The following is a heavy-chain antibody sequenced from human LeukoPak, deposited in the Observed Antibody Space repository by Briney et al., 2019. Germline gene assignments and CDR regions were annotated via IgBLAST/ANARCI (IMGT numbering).Heavy chain of an antibody. J-gene: IGHJ3*02. CDR2: IYHSGST. V-gene: IGHV4-30-2*01. CDR1: GGSISSGGYS. Sequence: SETLSLTCAVSGGSISSGGYSWSWIRQPPGKGLEWIGYIYHSGSTYYNPSLKSRVTISVDRSKNQFSLKLSSVTAADTAVYYCARASNYYDSSGYRHNAFDIWGQGTMVTVSS. CDR3: ARASNYYDSSGYRHNAFDI. D-gene: IGHD3-22*01.